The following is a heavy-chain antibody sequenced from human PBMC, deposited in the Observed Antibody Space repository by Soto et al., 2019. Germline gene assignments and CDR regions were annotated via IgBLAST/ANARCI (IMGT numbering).Heavy chain of an antibody. CDR3: VRWDRIAATGTFYYGMDV. D-gene: IGHD6-13*01. Sequence: PGGSLRLSCAASGFTFSSYEMNWVRPAPGKGLEWVSYISSSGSTIHYADSVKGRFTISRDNAKNSLYLQMNSLRAEDTAVYYCVRWDRIAATGTFYYGMDVWGQGTTVTVSS. CDR2: ISSSGSTI. V-gene: IGHV3-48*03. CDR1: GFTFSSYE. J-gene: IGHJ6*02.